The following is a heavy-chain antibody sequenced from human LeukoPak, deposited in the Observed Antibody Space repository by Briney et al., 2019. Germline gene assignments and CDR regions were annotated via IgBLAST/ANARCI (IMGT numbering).Heavy chain of an antibody. CDR2: INHSGST. D-gene: IGHD2-8*02. CDR3: AREGYCTGGVCLNRQFDY. Sequence: SETLSLTCAVYGGSFSGYYWGWIRQPPGKGLEWIGEINHSGSTNYNPSLKSRVTISVDTSKNQFSLKLSSVTAADTAVYYCAREGYCTGGVCLNRQFDYWGQGTLVTVSS. V-gene: IGHV4-34*01. CDR1: GGSFSGYY. J-gene: IGHJ4*02.